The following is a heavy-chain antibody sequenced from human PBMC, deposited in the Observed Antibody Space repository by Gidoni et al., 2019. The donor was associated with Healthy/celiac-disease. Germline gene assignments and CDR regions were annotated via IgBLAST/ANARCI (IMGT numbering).Heavy chain of an antibody. CDR3: ARDLYYDSGFYYFDY. Sequence: EVQLVESGGGLGKPGGSRRLSCAASGFNFSSYSMNWVRQAPGKGLEWVSSIRSSSSYIYYADSVKGRFTISRDNAKNSLYLQMNSLRAEDTAVYYCARDLYYDSGFYYFDYWGQGTLVTVSS. CDR1: GFNFSSYS. V-gene: IGHV3-21*01. J-gene: IGHJ4*02. CDR2: IRSSSSYI. D-gene: IGHD3-22*01.